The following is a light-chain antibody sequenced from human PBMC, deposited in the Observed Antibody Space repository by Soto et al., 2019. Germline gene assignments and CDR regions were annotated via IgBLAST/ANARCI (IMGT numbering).Light chain of an antibody. CDR1: KLGDRY. V-gene: IGLV3-1*01. J-gene: IGLJ2*01. CDR3: QAWAKSSVI. CDR2: QDD. Sequence: SYELTQPPSVSVSPGPTASITCSGHKLGDRYASWYQQRPGQPPVLVMFQDDLRPSGIPDRFSGSNSGNTATLTISGTDTVDEADYYCQAWAKSSVIFGGGTKLTVL.